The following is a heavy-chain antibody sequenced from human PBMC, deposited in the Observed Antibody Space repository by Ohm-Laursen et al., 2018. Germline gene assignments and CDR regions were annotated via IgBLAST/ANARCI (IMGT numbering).Heavy chain of an antibody. V-gene: IGHV4-61*01. CDR2: IYYSGST. CDR3: ARDFYDSSGYLDTFDI. CDR1: GDSVNSGYYY. D-gene: IGHD3-22*01. Sequence: SDTLSLTCTISGDSVNSGYYYWNWIRQPPGKGLEWIGYIYYSGSTNYNPSLKSRVTMSVDTSKNQFSLKLSSVTAADTAVYYCARDFYDSSGYLDTFDIWGQGTMVTVSS. J-gene: IGHJ3*02.